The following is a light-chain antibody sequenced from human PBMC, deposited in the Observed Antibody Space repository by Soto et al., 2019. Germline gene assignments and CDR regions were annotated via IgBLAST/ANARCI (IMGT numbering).Light chain of an antibody. CDR1: QSVSSSY. V-gene: IGKV3-20*01. Sequence: EIVLTQSPGTLSLSPGERATLSCRASQSVSSSYSAWYQQKPGQAPRLLIYGASSRATGIPDRFSGSGSGTDFTLTISSLQPEDVAIYYCQKYNSGLITFGQGTRLEIK. CDR2: GAS. J-gene: IGKJ5*01. CDR3: QKYNSGLIT.